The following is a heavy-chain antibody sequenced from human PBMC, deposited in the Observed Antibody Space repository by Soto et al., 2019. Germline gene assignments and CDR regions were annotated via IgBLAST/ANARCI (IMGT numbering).Heavy chain of an antibody. CDR2: IRSKAYGGTT. V-gene: IGHV3-49*03. CDR1: GFTFGDYA. J-gene: IGHJ4*02. D-gene: IGHD3-22*01. CDR3: TRAYYYDSSGYYRY. Sequence: GGSLRLSCTASGFTFGDYAMSWFRQAPGKGLEWVGFIRSKAYGGTTEYAASVKGRFTISRDDSESIAYLQMNSLKTEDTAVYYCTRAYYYDSSGYYRYWGQGTLVTVSS.